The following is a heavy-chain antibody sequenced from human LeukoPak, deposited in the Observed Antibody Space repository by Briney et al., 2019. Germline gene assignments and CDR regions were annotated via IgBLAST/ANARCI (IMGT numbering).Heavy chain of an antibody. J-gene: IGHJ3*02. CDR2: IYHSGST. D-gene: IGHD4-17*01. CDR3: ARDLSRDYGDLRGAFDI. CDR1: GGSISSSNW. Sequence: SGTLSLTCAVSGGSISSSNWWSWVRQPPGKGLEWIGEIYHSGSTNYNPSLKSRVTISVDKSKNQFSLKLSSVTAADTAVYYCARDLSRDYGDLRGAFDIWGQGTMVTVSS. V-gene: IGHV4-4*02.